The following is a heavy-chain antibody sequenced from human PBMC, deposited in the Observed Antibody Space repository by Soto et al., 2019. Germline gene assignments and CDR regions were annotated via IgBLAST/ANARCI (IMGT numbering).Heavy chain of an antibody. J-gene: IGHJ6*02. CDR3: ARADAMVLYGMDV. CDR2: IGTAGDT. V-gene: IGHV3-13*01. CDR1: GFTFSSYD. Sequence: PGGSLSLSCAASGFTFSSYDMHWVRQATGKGLEWVSAIGTAGDTYYPGSVKGRFTISRENAKNSLYLQINSLRAGDTAVYYCARADAMVLYGMDVWGQGTTVTVSS. D-gene: IGHD5-18*01.